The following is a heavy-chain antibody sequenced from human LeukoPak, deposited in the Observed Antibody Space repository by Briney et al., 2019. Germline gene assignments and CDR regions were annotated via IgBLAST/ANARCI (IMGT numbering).Heavy chain of an antibody. CDR1: GFTFSSYW. D-gene: IGHD1-20*01. Sequence: GGSLRLSCAASGFTFSSYWMSWVRQAPGKGLEWVANIKEDGSEKNYVDSVKGRFTISRDNAKNSLSLQMDNVRAEDTAVYYCAYSNNLNYWGQGTLVTVSS. V-gene: IGHV3-7*02. CDR2: IKEDGSEK. CDR3: AYSNNLNY. J-gene: IGHJ4*02.